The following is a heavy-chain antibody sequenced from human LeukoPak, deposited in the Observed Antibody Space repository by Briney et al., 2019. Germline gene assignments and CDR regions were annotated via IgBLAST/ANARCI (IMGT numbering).Heavy chain of an antibody. CDR3: ARDFTDSSGYYSSGSTLDY. CDR2: INPSGGST. Sequence: GASVKVSCKASGYTFTSYYMHWVRQAPGQGLEWMGIINPSGGSTSYAQKFQGRVTMTRDMSTSTVYMELSSLRSEDTAVYYCARDFTDSSGYYSSGSTLDYWGQGTLVTVSS. J-gene: IGHJ4*02. CDR1: GYTFTSYY. V-gene: IGHV1-46*01. D-gene: IGHD3-22*01.